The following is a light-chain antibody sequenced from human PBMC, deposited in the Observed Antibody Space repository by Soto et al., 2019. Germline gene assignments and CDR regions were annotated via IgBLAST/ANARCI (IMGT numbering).Light chain of an antibody. CDR1: GTNYD. J-gene: IGLJ1*01. Sequence: QSLLTTPPSLSGAPWQRVTISCTLSGTNYDVHWYKQLPGSAPKVLIYGNSNRPSGVPDRFSGSKSGTSASLAITGLQAGDEADYYCQSYDSSPNVLYVFGTGTKVTV. CDR2: GNS. CDR3: QSYDSSPNVLYV. V-gene: IGLV1-40*01.